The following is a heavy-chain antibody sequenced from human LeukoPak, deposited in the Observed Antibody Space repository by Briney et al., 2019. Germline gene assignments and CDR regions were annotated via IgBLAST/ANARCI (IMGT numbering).Heavy chain of an antibody. D-gene: IGHD4-17*01. CDR3: ATLMTPATYFDY. Sequence: ASAEVSCKTSGYTFTYYGVSWVRQAPGQGLEWMGWISAYTGNTNYAQKLQGRVTMTTDTSTSTVYMELWSLRYEDTAVYYCATLMTPATYFDYWGQGTLVTVSS. J-gene: IGHJ4*02. CDR1: GYTFTYYG. CDR2: ISAYTGNT. V-gene: IGHV1-18*01.